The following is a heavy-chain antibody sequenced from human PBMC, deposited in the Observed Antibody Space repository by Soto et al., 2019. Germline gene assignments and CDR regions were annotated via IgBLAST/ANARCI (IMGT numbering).Heavy chain of an antibody. D-gene: IGHD3-3*01. V-gene: IGHV3-23*01. J-gene: IGHJ4*02. CDR3: AKDQNSRTEEYYDFWSGYDYYFDY. CDR2: ISGSGGST. Sequence: EVQLLESGGGLVQPGGSLRLSCAASGFTFSSYAMSWVRQAPGKGLEWVSAISGSGGSTYYADSVKGRFTISRDNSKNTLYLQMNSLRAEDTAVYYCAKDQNSRTEEYYDFWSGYDYYFDYWGQGTLVTVSS. CDR1: GFTFSSYA.